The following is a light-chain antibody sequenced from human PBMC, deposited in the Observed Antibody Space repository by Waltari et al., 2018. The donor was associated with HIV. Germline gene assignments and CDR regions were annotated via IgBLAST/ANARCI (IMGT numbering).Light chain of an antibody. V-gene: IGLV1-40*01. CDR3: QSYDSSLSAWV. J-gene: IGLJ3*02. CDR1: IYNIGAVYH. CDR2: GNT. Sequence: QSVLTQPPSLSGAPGHTVTISCPVTIYNIGAVYHLHRYRQLPGTAPKLLIYGNTIRPSGVPDRFSGSKSGTSASLAITGLQADDEADYYCQSYDSSLSAWVFGGGTKLTVL.